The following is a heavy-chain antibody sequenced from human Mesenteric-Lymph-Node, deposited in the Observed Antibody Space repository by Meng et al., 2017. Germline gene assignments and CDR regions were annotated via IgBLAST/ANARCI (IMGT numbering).Heavy chain of an antibody. CDR3: ASIPAAFDF. D-gene: IGHD2-21*01. J-gene: IGHJ4*02. V-gene: IGHV6-1*01. Sequence: QQSGQGLVQPPQPLYLPCAISVYSVSTNRGPWNCNRHAPLGWLGWLERTYYTSKWDNDFAESVKSPITINPDTYKKQFTLQLNSVTPEDTAASYCASIPAAFDFWGQGTLVTVSS. CDR2: TYYTSKWDN. CDR1: VYSVSTNRGP.